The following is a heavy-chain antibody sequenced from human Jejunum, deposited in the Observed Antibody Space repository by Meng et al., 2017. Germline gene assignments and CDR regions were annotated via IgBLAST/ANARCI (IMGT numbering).Heavy chain of an antibody. J-gene: IGHJ1*01. Sequence: QLQALGPGLVKHWKTLSLTCSVSGASSSSSSWYWGWSRKPPGKGLEWIGRIYYSENTYYHPSLKSRVTISVDTSKNQFSLKLSSVTAADTAVYYCARGPWDSSGWPEYFQHWGQGTLVTVSS. CDR2: IYYSENT. V-gene: IGHV4-39*07. CDR3: ARGPWDSSGWPEYFQH. D-gene: IGHD6-19*01. CDR1: GASSSSSSWY.